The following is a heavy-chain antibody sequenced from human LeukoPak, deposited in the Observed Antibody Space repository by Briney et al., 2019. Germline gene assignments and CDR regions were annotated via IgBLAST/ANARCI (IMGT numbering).Heavy chain of an antibody. CDR3: AVMVYAENWFDP. D-gene: IGHD2-8*01. CDR2: ISAYNGNT. J-gene: IGHJ5*02. Sequence: ASVTVSFKGSGYTFNKYGIRWVRQAPGQRLEWMGWISAYNGNTNYAQKLQGRITMTTDTSTSTAYMELRSLRSDDTAVYYCAVMVYAENWFDPWGQGTLVTVSS. CDR1: GYTFNKYG. V-gene: IGHV1-18*01.